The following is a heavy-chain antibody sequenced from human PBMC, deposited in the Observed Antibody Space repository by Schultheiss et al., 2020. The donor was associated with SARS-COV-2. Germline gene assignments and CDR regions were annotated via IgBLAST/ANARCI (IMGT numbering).Heavy chain of an antibody. J-gene: IGHJ4*02. CDR1: GCSISSYY. D-gene: IGHD3-22*01. CDR2: IYYSGST. Sequence: SETLSLTCTVSGCSISSYYWSWIRQPPGKGLEWIGYIYYSGSTNYNPSLKSRVTISVDTSKNQFSLKLSSVTAADTAVYYCARSVDFDSSGYAYWGQGILVTVSS. V-gene: IGHV4-59*01. CDR3: ARSVDFDSSGYAY.